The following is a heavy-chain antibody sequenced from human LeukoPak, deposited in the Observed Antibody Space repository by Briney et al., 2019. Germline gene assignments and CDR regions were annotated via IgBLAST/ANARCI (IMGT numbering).Heavy chain of an antibody. CDR1: GFTFSSYS. V-gene: IGHV3-48*04. CDR2: ISCSGSTI. Sequence: GGSLRLSCAASGFTFSSYSMNWLRQAPGKGLEWVSYISCSGSTIYYADSVKGRFTISRDNAKNSLYLQMNSLRAEDTAVYYCARDWGYCSSTSCTEYFQHWGQGTLVTVSS. D-gene: IGHD2-2*01. CDR3: ARDWGYCSSTSCTEYFQH. J-gene: IGHJ1*01.